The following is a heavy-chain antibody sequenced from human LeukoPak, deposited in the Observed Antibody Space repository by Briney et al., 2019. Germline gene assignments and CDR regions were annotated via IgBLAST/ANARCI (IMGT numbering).Heavy chain of an antibody. J-gene: IGHJ5*02. V-gene: IGHV1-2*02. CDR2: INPNSGGT. Sequence: ASVKVSCKASGYTFTGYYMHWVRQAPGQGLEWMGWINPNSGGTNYAQKFQGRVTMTTDKSISTASMELSRLRSEDTAVYYCARGRPGMATINSWFDPWGQGTLVTVSS. CDR3: ARGRPGMATINSWFDP. D-gene: IGHD5-24*01. CDR1: GYTFTGYY.